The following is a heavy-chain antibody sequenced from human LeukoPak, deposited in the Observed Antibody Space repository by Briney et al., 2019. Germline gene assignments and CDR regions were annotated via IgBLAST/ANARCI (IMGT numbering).Heavy chain of an antibody. J-gene: IGHJ4*02. V-gene: IGHV3-21*01. D-gene: IGHD2-21*01. CDR1: GFTFSSFS. CDR3: ARLRRNGDSGGFYYYYDS. Sequence: GGSLRLSCAASGFTFSSFSINWVRQAPGKGLEWVSSITTVASYIYYADSVRGRFTISRDNAKNSLYLQMNSLRAEDTGVYYCARLRRNGDSGGFYYYYDSWGQGTLVTVSS. CDR2: ITTVASYI.